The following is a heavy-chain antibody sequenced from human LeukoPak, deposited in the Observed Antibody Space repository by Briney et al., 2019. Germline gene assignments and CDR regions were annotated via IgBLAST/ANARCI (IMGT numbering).Heavy chain of an antibody. Sequence: GASVKVSCKASGYTFTGHYMHWVRQAPGQGLEWVGWINPNSGGTNYAQSFQGRVTMTRDTSISTAYMELYSLRSDDTAVYYCFGSGRVVFDIGGQGKMVTVSS. CDR2: INPNSGGT. D-gene: IGHD3-10*01. CDR3: FGSGRVVFDI. V-gene: IGHV1-2*02. J-gene: IGHJ3*02. CDR1: GYTFTGHY.